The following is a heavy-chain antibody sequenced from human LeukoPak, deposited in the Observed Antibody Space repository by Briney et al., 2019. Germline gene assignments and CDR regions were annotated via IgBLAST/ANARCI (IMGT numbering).Heavy chain of an antibody. CDR1: GFTFDDSA. D-gene: IGHD4-17*01. Sequence: GRSLRLSCAASGFTFDDSAMHWVRQAPGKGLVWVSRINSDGSSTSYADSVKGRFTISRDNAKNTLYLQMNSLRAEDTAVYYCARDTDTVTTILDYWGQGTLVTVSS. J-gene: IGHJ4*02. CDR2: INSDGSST. V-gene: IGHV3-74*01. CDR3: ARDTDTVTTILDY.